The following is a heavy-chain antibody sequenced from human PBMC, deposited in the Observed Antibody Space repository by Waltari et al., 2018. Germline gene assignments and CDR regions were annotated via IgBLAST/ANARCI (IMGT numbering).Heavy chain of an antibody. V-gene: IGHV3-23*01. CDR1: GFTFRTFA. J-gene: IGHJ4*02. CDR2: ISSSGAYT. CDR3: AKEPRGNNWNFYFDD. D-gene: IGHD1-7*01. Sequence: EVQLLESGGGLVQPGGTMRLAWVTSGFTFRTFAVSWVRQAPGKGLQWVSTISSSGAYTFYTESVKGRFTISRDNSKNTLYLQMSSLRAEDTAVYYCAKEPRGNNWNFYFDDWGQGTLVTVSS.